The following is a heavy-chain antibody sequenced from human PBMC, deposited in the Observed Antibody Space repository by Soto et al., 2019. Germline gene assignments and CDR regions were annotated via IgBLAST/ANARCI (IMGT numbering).Heavy chain of an antibody. CDR3: ARDLTGSSSWSLFDY. Sequence: SVKVSCKASGGTFSSYTISCVRQAPGRGLEWMGRIIPILGIANYAQKFQGRVTITADKSTSTAYMELSSLRSEDTAVYYCARDLTGSSSWSLFDYWGQGTLVTVSS. V-gene: IGHV1-69*04. D-gene: IGHD6-13*01. CDR1: GGTFSSYT. CDR2: IIPILGIA. J-gene: IGHJ4*02.